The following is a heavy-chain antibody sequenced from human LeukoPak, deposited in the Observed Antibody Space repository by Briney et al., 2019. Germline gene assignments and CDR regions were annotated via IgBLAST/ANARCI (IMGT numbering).Heavy chain of an antibody. CDR1: GGSISSGDYY. CDR2: IYYSGST. CDR3: ARDRPGDSYGMDV. J-gene: IGHJ6*04. D-gene: IGHD3-10*01. Sequence: SQTLSLTCTVSGGSISSGDYYWSWIRQPPGTGLEWIGYIYYSGSTYYNPSLKSRVTISVDTSKNQFSLKLSSVTAADTAVYYCARDRPGDSYGMDVWGKGTTVTVSS. V-gene: IGHV4-30-4*01.